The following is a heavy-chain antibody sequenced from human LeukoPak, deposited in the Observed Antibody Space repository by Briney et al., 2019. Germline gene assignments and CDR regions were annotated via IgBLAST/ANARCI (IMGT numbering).Heavy chain of an antibody. D-gene: IGHD3-9*01. V-gene: IGHV4-30-4*01. CDR1: GGSISSGDYY. CDR2: IYYSGST. Sequence: SQTLSLTCTVSGGSISSGDYYWSWIRQPPGKGLEWIGYIYYSGSTYYNPSLKSRVTISVDTSKNQFSQKLSSVTAADTAVYYCARDLSYYDILTGYYRRGAFDIWGQGTMVTDSS. CDR3: ARDLSYYDILTGYYRRGAFDI. J-gene: IGHJ3*02.